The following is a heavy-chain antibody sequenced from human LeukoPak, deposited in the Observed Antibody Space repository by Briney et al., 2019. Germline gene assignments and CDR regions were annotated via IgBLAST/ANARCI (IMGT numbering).Heavy chain of an antibody. V-gene: IGHV4-39*01. CDR1: GGSISSSSYY. J-gene: IGHJ3*02. D-gene: IGHD4-17*01. CDR3: ASLRGDPAVPDAFDI. Sequence: SETLSLTCTVSGGSISSSSYYWGWIRQPPGKGLEWIGSIYYSGSTYYNPSLKSRVTISVDASKNQFSLKLSSVTAADTAVYYCASLRGDPAVPDAFDIWGQGTMVTVSS. CDR2: IYYSGST.